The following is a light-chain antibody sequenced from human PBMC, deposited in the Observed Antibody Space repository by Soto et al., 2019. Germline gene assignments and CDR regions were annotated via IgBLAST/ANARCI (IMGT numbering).Light chain of an antibody. CDR3: QQSNSYSAWT. CDR1: QSISSW. J-gene: IGKJ1*01. Sequence: DIQMTQSPSTLSASVGDRVTISCRASQSISSWLAWYQQKPGKAPKVLIYKASSLESGVPSRFSGSGSGTEFTLTISSLQPDDFATYYCQQSNSYSAWTFGQGTKVEIK. V-gene: IGKV1-5*03. CDR2: KAS.